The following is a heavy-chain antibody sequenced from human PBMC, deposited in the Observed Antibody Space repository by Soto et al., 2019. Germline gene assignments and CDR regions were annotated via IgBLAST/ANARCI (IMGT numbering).Heavy chain of an antibody. D-gene: IGHD4-17*01. CDR3: ARDPAVTTYFAY. CDR1: GFTVTSNY. CDR2: IYSGGGT. Sequence: EVQLVESGGGLVQPGGSLRLSCAASGFTVTSNYMSWVRQAPGKGLECVSVIYSGGGTYYADSVKGRFTISRDNSKNTLYLQMNSQSAEDTAVYYCARDPAVTTYFAYWGQGTLVTVSS. J-gene: IGHJ4*02. V-gene: IGHV3-66*01.